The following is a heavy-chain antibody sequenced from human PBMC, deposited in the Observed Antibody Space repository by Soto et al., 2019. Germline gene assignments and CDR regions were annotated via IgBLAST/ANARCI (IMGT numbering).Heavy chain of an antibody. CDR1: GYSFAGYW. CDR2: IDPSDSQA. CDR3: ARQIYDSDTGPNFQYYFDS. D-gene: IGHD3-22*01. J-gene: IGHJ4*02. V-gene: IGHV5-10-1*01. Sequence: GESLKISCKGSGYSFAGYWITWVRQKPGKGLEWMGRIDPSDSQAYYSPSFRGHVTISVTKSITTVFLQWSSLRASDTAMYYCARQIYDSDTGPNFQYYFDSWGQGTPVTVSS.